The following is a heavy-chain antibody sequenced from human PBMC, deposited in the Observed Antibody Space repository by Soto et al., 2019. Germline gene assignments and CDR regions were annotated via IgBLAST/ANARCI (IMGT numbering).Heavy chain of an antibody. D-gene: IGHD3-10*01. CDR1: GFTFSSYA. Sequence: PGGSLRLSCAASGFTFSSYAMSWVRQPPGKGLEWIGYIYYSGSTYYNPSLKSRVTISVDTSKNQLSLNLRSVTAADTAVYYCARHRGPTGPNYWGQGTLVTVSS. J-gene: IGHJ4*02. V-gene: IGHV4-59*08. CDR3: ARHRGPTGPNY. CDR2: IYYSGST.